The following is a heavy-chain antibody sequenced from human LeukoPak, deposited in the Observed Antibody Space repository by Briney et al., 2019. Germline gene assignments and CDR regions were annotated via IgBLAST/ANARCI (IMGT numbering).Heavy chain of an antibody. J-gene: IGHJ6*02. D-gene: IGHD5-18*01. CDR2: ISTTGSTI. Sequence: SGGSLRLSCAASGFTFTDYYMSWIRQAPGKGLEWVSYISTTGSTIYYADSVKGRFIISRDNAKSSLYLQMNSLRAEDTALYYCAKDRGYREDYYYGMDVWGQGTTVTVSS. V-gene: IGHV3-11*01. CDR1: GFTFTDYY. CDR3: AKDRGYREDYYYGMDV.